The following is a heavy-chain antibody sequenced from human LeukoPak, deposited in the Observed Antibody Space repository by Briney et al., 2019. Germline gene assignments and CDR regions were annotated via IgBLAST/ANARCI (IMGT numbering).Heavy chain of an antibody. CDR3: AKVGVPAAMGRWYFDY. CDR1: GFTFSSFA. J-gene: IGHJ4*02. V-gene: IGHV3-23*01. D-gene: IGHD2-2*01. CDR2: VGSGGGGT. Sequence: GGSLRLSCAASGFTFSSFAVSWVRQAPGKGLEWVSTVGSGGGGTFYADSVKGRFTISRDNSKNTVYLQVNSLRAEDTALYYCAKVGVPAAMGRWYFDYWGLGTMVTVSS.